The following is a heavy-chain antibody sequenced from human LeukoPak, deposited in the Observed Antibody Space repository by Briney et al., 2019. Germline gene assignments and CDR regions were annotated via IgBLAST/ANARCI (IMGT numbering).Heavy chain of an antibody. CDR2: ISSSSSYI. J-gene: IGHJ6*02. CDR1: GFTFSSYS. D-gene: IGHD3-22*01. V-gene: IGHV3-21*01. Sequence: GSLRLSCAASGFTFSSYSMNWVRQAPGKGLEWVSSISSSSSYIYYADSVKGRFTISRDNAKNSLYLQMNSLRAEDTAVYYCARDAYYDSSGYYLYYYYGMDVWGQGTTVTVSS. CDR3: ARDAYYDSSGYYLYYYYGMDV.